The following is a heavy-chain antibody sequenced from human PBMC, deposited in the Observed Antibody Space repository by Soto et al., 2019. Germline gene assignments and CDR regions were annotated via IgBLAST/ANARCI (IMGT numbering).Heavy chain of an antibody. CDR3: ARSVYDILTGHEVRLDY. Sequence: QVQLQESGPGLVKPSQTLSLTCTVSGGSISSGGYYWSWIRQHPGKGLEWIGYIYYSGSTYYNPSLQSRVTISVDTSKNQFSLKLSSVTAADTAVYYCARSVYDILTGHEVRLDYWGQGTLVTVSS. J-gene: IGHJ4*02. V-gene: IGHV4-31*03. CDR2: IYYSGST. CDR1: GGSISSGGYY. D-gene: IGHD3-9*01.